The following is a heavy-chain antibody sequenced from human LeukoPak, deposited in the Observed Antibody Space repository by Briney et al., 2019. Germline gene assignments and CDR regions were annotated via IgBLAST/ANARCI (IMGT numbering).Heavy chain of an antibody. V-gene: IGHV3-30*02. D-gene: IGHD3-10*02. J-gene: IGHJ6*04. Sequence: GGSLRLSCAASGFTFNSYGIHWVRQAPGKGLEWVAFIRYDGSNKNYADSVKGRFTISRDNAKNSLYLQMNSLRAEDTAVYYCAELGITMIGGVWGKGTTVTISS. CDR1: GFTFNSYG. CDR3: AELGITMIGGV. CDR2: IRYDGSNK.